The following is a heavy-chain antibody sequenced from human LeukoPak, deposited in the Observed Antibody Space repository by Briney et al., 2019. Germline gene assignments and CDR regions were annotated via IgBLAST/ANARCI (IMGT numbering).Heavy chain of an antibody. CDR3: AKEITMVRGVKPNWFDP. Sequence: GGSLRLSCAASGFTFSSYAMSWVRQAPGKGLEWVSAISGSGGSAYYADSVKGRFTISRDNSKNTLYLQMNSLRAEDTAVYYCAKEITMVRGVKPNWFDPWGQGTLVTVSS. D-gene: IGHD3-10*01. CDR1: GFTFSSYA. V-gene: IGHV3-23*01. CDR2: ISGSGGSA. J-gene: IGHJ5*02.